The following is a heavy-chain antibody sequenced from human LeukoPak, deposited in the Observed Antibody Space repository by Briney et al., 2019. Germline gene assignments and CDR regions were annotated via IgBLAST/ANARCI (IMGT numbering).Heavy chain of an antibody. J-gene: IGHJ5*02. CDR3: AKDQRDYDFWSGYHFAALVFPETTTGTT. D-gene: IGHD3-3*01. CDR1: GFTFSSYG. CDR2: ISYDGSNK. Sequence: GRSLRLSCAASGFTFSSYGMHWVRQAPGKGLEWVAVISYDGSNKYYADSVKGRFTISRDNSKNTLYLQMNSLRAEDTAVYYCAKDQRDYDFWSGYHFAALVFPETTTGTTWGQGTLVTVSS. V-gene: IGHV3-30*18.